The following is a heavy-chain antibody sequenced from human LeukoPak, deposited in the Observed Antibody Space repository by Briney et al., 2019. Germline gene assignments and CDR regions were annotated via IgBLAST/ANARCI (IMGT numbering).Heavy chain of an antibody. Sequence: GGSLRLSCAASGFTFSNYWMHWVRQAPGKGLVWVSRINSDGSSTSYADSVKGRFTISRDNAKNTLYLQMNSLRAEDTAVYYCASTGYLSGSLDYWGQGTLVTVSS. CDR3: ASTGYLSGSLDY. CDR2: INSDGSST. J-gene: IGHJ4*02. D-gene: IGHD6-13*01. CDR1: GFTFSNYW. V-gene: IGHV3-74*01.